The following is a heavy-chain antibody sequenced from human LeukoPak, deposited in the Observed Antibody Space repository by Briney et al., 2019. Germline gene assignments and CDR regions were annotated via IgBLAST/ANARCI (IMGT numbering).Heavy chain of an antibody. Sequence: SVKVSCKASGGTFSSYAISWVRQAPGQGLEWMGGIIPIFGTANYAQKFQGRVTITADESTSTAYMELSSLRSEDTAVYYCARLTSSGHSYGFGGYYYGMDAWGQGTTVTVSS. D-gene: IGHD5-18*01. CDR2: IIPIFGTA. V-gene: IGHV1-69*13. CDR1: GGTFSSYA. J-gene: IGHJ6*02. CDR3: ARLTSSGHSYGFGGYYYGMDA.